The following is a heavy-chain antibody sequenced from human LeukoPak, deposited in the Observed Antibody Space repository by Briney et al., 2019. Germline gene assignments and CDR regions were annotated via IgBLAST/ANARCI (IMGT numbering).Heavy chain of an antibody. Sequence: PGGSLRLSCAASGFTFRNYAMSWVRQAPGKGLEYVSAIGSGGADRYYADSVKGRFTISRDNSKNTLYLQMNSLRAEDTAVYYCARDLTMVVTNYWGQGTLVTVSS. D-gene: IGHD4-23*01. CDR3: ARDLTMVVTNY. CDR2: IGSGGADR. V-gene: IGHV3-23*01. CDR1: GFTFRNYA. J-gene: IGHJ4*02.